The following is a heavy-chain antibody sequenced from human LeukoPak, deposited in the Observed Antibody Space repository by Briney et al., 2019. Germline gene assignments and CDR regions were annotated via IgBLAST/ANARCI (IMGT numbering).Heavy chain of an antibody. CDR3: ARVYPISADAFDI. D-gene: IGHD3-3*01. J-gene: IGHJ3*02. CDR1: GGSITGYY. V-gene: IGHV4-59*01. CDR2: ISYSGST. Sequence: SETLSLTCTVSGGSITGYYWSWIRQPPGKGLEWIGYISYSGSTNSNPSLKSRVTMSVDTSKNQFSLKLSSVTAADTAVYYCARVYPISADAFDIWGQGTMVTVSS.